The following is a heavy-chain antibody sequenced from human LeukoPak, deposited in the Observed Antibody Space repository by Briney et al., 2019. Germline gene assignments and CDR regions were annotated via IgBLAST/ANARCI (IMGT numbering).Heavy chain of an antibody. CDR1: GFTFSSYS. V-gene: IGHV3-21*01. CDR2: ISSSSSYI. Sequence: GGSLRLSCAASGFTFSSYSMNWVRQAPGKGLEWVSSISSSSSYIYYADSVKGRFTISRDNAKNSLYLQMNSLRAEDTAVYYCARDYYGSGSYYNVGLDYWGQGTLVTVSS. CDR3: ARDYYGSGSYYNVGLDY. J-gene: IGHJ4*02. D-gene: IGHD3-10*01.